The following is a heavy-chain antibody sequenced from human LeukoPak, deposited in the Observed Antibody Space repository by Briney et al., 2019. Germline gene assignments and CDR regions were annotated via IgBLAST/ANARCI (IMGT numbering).Heavy chain of an antibody. CDR3: ARLAGIAARPSWYYYYMDV. D-gene: IGHD6-6*01. Sequence: VSVKVSCKASGYTFTSYDINWVRQATGQGLEWMGWMNPNSGNTGYAQKFQGRVTITRNTSISTAYMELSSLRSEDTAVYYCARLAGIAARPSWYYYYMDVWGKGTTVTVSS. CDR2: MNPNSGNT. V-gene: IGHV1-8*01. CDR1: GYTFTSYD. J-gene: IGHJ6*03.